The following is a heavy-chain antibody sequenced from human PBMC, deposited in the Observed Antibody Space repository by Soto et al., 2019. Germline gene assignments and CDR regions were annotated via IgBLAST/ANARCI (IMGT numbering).Heavy chain of an antibody. V-gene: IGHV3-48*03. CDR2: ISSTASTI. Sequence: GGSLRLSCAASGFAFSSYEMNWVRQSPGKGLEWLSYISSTASTIHYADSVKGRFTISRDNANSSVYLQMNSLTADDSAVYYCARAAGIMTRGFHGMDVWGQGTTVTVSS. J-gene: IGHJ6*02. CDR1: GFAFSSYE. D-gene: IGHD3-10*01. CDR3: ARAAGIMTRGFHGMDV.